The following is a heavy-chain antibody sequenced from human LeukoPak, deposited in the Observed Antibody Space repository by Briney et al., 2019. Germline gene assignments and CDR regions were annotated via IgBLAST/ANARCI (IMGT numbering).Heavy chain of an antibody. CDR2: INPSSENT. CDR3: ARGCYGSGSYSEYFQY. J-gene: IGHJ1*01. CDR1: GYTFTAYY. V-gene: IGHV1-46*01. D-gene: IGHD3-10*01. Sequence: ASVKVSCKASGYTFTAYYIHWVRHAPRQGLEYMGVINPSSENTSYTQRFRGRVTMTRDTSTSTVYMQQSSLRSEDTAVYYCARGCYGSGSYSEYFQYWGQGTLVTVSS.